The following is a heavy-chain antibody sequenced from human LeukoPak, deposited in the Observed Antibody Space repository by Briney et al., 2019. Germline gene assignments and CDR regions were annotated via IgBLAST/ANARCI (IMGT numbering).Heavy chain of an antibody. V-gene: IGHV1-2*02. D-gene: IGHD3-10*01. J-gene: IGHJ5*02. CDR1: GYTFTGYY. CDR3: AKVRVLYSGSNWFDP. Sequence: ASVKVSCKASGYTFTGYYMHWVRQAPGQGLEWMGWINPNSGGTNYAQKFQGRVTMTRDTSISTAYMELSRLRSGDTAVYYCAKVRVLYSGSNWFDPWGQGTLVTVSS. CDR2: INPNSGGT.